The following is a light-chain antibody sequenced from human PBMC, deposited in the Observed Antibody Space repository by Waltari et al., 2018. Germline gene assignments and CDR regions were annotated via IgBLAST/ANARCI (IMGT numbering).Light chain of an antibody. CDR2: AAS. V-gene: IGKV3-15*01. CDR3: QHSNNWPPKYT. CDR1: QSVSSS. Sequence: EIVMTQSPATLSVSPGERATLSCRASQSVSSSLAWYQQKPGQAPRLLIYAASTRATGIPARFSCSVSGTEFTLTISSLQSEDFAVYYCQHSNNWPPKYTFGQGTKLEIK. J-gene: IGKJ2*01.